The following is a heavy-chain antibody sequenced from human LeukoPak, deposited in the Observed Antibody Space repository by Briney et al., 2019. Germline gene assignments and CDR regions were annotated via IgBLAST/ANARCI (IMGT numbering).Heavy chain of an antibody. Sequence: GGSLRLSCAASGFTFSSYAMSWVRQAPGKGLEWVSAISGSGGSTYYADSVKGRFTISRDNSKNTLYLQMNSLKTEDTAVYYCTRELLWFGELSWGQGTLVTVSS. D-gene: IGHD3-10*01. V-gene: IGHV3-23*01. CDR3: TRELLWFGELS. J-gene: IGHJ4*02. CDR1: GFTFSSYA. CDR2: ISGSGGST.